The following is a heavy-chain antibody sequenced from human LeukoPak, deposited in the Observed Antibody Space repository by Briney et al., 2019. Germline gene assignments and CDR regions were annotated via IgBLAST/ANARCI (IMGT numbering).Heavy chain of an antibody. CDR2: IQYDGSNE. Sequence: PGGSLRLSCAASGFIFNTYVMHWVRQAPGKGLEWVAYIQYDGSNEQYAHSVKGRFRISRDSSKNILYLQMNSLRAEDTAVYYCAKDRCSNGIGCYYYYMDVWGKGTTVTISS. CDR3: AKDRCSNGIGCYYYYMDV. V-gene: IGHV3-30*02. D-gene: IGHD2-8*01. CDR1: GFIFNTYV. J-gene: IGHJ6*03.